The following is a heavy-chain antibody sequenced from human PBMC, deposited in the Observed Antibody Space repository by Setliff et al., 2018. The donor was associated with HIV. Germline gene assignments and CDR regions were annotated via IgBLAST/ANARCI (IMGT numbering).Heavy chain of an antibody. Sequence: KPSETLSLTCAVSGYSISSGYYWGWIRQPPGKGLEWIGSIYHSGSTYYNPSLKSRVTISVDTSKNQFSLKLSSVTAADTAVYYCARITYYDILTGSSYYFDYWGQGTLVTVSS. V-gene: IGHV4-38-2*01. CDR3: ARITYYDILTGSSYYFDY. CDR1: GYSISSGYY. D-gene: IGHD3-9*01. CDR2: IYHSGST. J-gene: IGHJ4*02.